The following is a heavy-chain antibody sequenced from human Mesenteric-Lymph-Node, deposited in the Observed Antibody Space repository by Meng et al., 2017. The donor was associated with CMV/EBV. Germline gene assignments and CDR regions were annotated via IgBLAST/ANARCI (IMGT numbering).Heavy chain of an antibody. Sequence: KATGYTFTTYWIAWVRQMPGKGLEWMEIIYPGDSDTRYSPAFQGQVTMSVDKSLNTAYLQWTSLETSDTAMYYCTRVLGIAKNWFDSWGPGTLVTVSS. V-gene: IGHV5-51*01. CDR1: GYTFTTYW. CDR2: IYPGDSDT. J-gene: IGHJ5*01. CDR3: TRVLGIAKNWFDS. D-gene: IGHD3-16*01.